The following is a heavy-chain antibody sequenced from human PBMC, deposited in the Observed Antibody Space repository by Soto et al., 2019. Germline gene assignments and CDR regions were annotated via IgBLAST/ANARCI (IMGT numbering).Heavy chain of an antibody. J-gene: IGHJ3*02. D-gene: IGHD2-21*02. V-gene: IGHV5-51*01. CDR2: IYPGDSDT. CDR1: GYRFTNHW. CDR3: ARPDDSAIQDALDI. Sequence: PGESLKISCKASGYRFTNHWIGWVRQMPGKGLEWMGIIYPGDSDTTYSPSFQGQVTISADKSITTAYLQWSSLKASDTAMYYCARPDDSAIQDALDIWRQGTMVTVSS.